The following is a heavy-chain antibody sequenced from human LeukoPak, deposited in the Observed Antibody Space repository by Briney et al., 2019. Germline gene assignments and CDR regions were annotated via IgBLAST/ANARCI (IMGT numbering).Heavy chain of an antibody. D-gene: IGHD3-22*01. J-gene: IGHJ3*02. CDR2: ISAYNGNT. Sequence: ASVKVSCKASGYTFTSYGISWVRQAPGQGLEWMGWISAYNGNTNYAQKLQGRVTMTTDTSTSTAYMELRSLRSDDTAVYYCARVGVYDSSGYYYGAFDIWGKGTMVPVSS. V-gene: IGHV1-18*01. CDR1: GYTFTSYG. CDR3: ARVGVYDSSGYYYGAFDI.